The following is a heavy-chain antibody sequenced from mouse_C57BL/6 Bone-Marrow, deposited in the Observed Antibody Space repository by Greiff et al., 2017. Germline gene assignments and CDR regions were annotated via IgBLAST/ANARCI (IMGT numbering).Heavy chain of an antibody. V-gene: IGHV7-3*01. CDR1: GFTFTDYY. D-gene: IGHD1-1*01. J-gene: IGHJ4*01. CDR2: IRNKANGYTT. CDR3: ARYPTVVASPYYYARDY. Sequence: EVKVVESGGGLVQPGGSLSLSCAASGFTFTDYYMSWVRQPPGKALEWLGFIRNKANGYTTEYSASVKGRFTISRDNSQSILYLQMNALRAEDSATYYCARYPTVVASPYYYARDYWGQGTSVTVSS.